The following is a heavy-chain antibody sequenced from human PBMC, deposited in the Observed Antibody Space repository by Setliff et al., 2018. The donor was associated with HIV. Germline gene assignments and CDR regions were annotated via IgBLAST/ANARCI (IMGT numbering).Heavy chain of an antibody. D-gene: IGHD3-10*01. CDR2: VDPKNGKT. CDR3: ATLDYYGSQTYNLALHY. J-gene: IGHJ4*02. CDR1: GYTFTDYY. V-gene: IGHV1-69-2*01. Sequence: GASVKVSCKASGYTFTDYYMHWVQQAPGEGLEWMGRVDPKNGKTLYAENLRGRITITADTSTDTAYMELNSLRSEDTAMYYCATLDYYGSQTYNLALHYWVQGTLVTVSS.